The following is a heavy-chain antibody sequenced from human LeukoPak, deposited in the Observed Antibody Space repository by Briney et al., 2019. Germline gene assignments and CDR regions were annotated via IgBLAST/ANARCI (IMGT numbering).Heavy chain of an antibody. D-gene: IGHD5-18*01. J-gene: IGHJ4*02. Sequence: GGSLRLSCAASGFTFSSYEMNWVRQAPGKGLEWVSYISSSGSTIYYADSVKGRFTISRDNAKSSLYLQMNSLRAEDTAVYYCARASGGYSYYFDYWGQGTLVTVSS. CDR3: ARASGGYSYYFDY. V-gene: IGHV3-48*03. CDR1: GFTFSSYE. CDR2: ISSSGSTI.